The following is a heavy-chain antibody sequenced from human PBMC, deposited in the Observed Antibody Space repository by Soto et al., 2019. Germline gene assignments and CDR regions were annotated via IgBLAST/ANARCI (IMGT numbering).Heavy chain of an antibody. V-gene: IGHV4-39*01. CDR1: GGSISSSSYY. CDR2: IYYSGST. D-gene: IGHD2-21*02. Sequence: PSETLSLTCTVSGGSISSSSYYWGWIRQPPGKGLEWIGSIYYSGSTYYNPSLKSRVTMSVDTSKNQFSLKLSSVTAADTAVYYCARHESVVTLSPPFDYWGQGTLVTVSS. CDR3: ARHESVVTLSPPFDY. J-gene: IGHJ4*02.